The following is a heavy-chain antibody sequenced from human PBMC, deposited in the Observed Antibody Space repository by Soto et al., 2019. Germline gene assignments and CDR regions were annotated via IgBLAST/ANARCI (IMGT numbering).Heavy chain of an antibody. CDR1: GGTFSSYA. D-gene: IGHD4-4*01. V-gene: IGHV1-69*05. J-gene: IGHJ5*02. CDR3: ASHNSSNLNWFDP. CDR2: IIPIFGTA. Sequence: QVQLVQSGAEVKKPGSSVKVSCKASGGTFSSYAISWVRQAPGQGLEWMGGIIPIFGTANYAQKFQGRVTXTXDXXTSTAYMELSSLRSEDTAVYYCASHNSSNLNWFDPWGQGTLVTVSS.